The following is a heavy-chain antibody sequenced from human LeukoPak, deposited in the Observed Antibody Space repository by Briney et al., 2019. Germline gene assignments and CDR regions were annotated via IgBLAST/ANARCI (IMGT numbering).Heavy chain of an antibody. D-gene: IGHD3-3*01. CDR3: ASAPFSVFGVVS. J-gene: IGHJ5*02. CDR1: GFTFSTYW. V-gene: IGHV3-74*03. CDR2: ISTDGSIT. Sequence: GGSLGLSCAASGFTFSTYWMHWVRQGPGKSLVWVSRISTDGSITTYADSVRGRFTISRDNAKNTLYLQMKSLTAEDTAIYFCASAPFSVFGVVSWGQGTLVTASS.